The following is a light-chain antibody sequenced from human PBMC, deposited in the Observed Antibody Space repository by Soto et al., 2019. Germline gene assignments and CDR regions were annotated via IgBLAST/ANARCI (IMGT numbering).Light chain of an antibody. CDR2: DAS. CDR1: QTVSSN. J-gene: IGKJ4*01. Sequence: EIVMTQSPDALSVSPGEGATLSCRASQTVSSNLAWYQQKPGPAPRLLIYDASTRATGIPARFSGSGSGAEFTLIISSLQSEDFAVYYCQQYSNWLTFGGGTKVEIK. V-gene: IGKV3-15*01. CDR3: QQYSNWLT.